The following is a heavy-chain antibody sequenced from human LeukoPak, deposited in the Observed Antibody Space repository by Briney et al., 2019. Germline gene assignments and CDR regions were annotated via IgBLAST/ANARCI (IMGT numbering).Heavy chain of an antibody. D-gene: IGHD3-3*01. CDR1: GFTFSSYW. CDR3: ARALFTIFGVVTQWDRLDY. Sequence: PGGSLRLSCAASGFTFSSYWMSWARQAPGKGLEWVANIKQDGSEKYYADSVKGRFTISRDNSKNTLYLQMNSLRAEDTAVYYCARALFTIFGVVTQWDRLDYWGQGTLVTVSS. V-gene: IGHV3-7*01. CDR2: IKQDGSEK. J-gene: IGHJ4*02.